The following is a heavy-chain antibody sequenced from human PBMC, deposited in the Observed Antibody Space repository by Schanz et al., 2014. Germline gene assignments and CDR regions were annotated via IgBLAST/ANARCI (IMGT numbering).Heavy chain of an antibody. V-gene: IGHV1-69*09. Sequence: VQLVQSGAEVKRPGASVKVSCKASGYTFTGYYMHWVRQAPGQGLEWMGRIIPIHGIVNYAQRFQDRVRITADKSTSTAYMELSSLRSDDTAVYYCARGGGPEDVFDIWGQGTILTVSS. CDR2: IIPIHGIV. D-gene: IGHD5-12*01. CDR1: GYTFTGYY. J-gene: IGHJ3*02. CDR3: ARGGGPEDVFDI.